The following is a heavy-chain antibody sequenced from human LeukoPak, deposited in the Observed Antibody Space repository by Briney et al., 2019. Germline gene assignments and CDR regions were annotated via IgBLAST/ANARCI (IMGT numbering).Heavy chain of an antibody. CDR1: GFTFSSYA. CDR2: IVGSGSST. J-gene: IGHJ4*02. CDR3: AKAWDGGVAAALDY. D-gene: IGHD6-13*01. V-gene: IGHV3-23*01. Sequence: PGGSLRLSCAASGFTFSSYALSWVRQAPGKGLEWVSTIVGSGSSTYYADSVKGRFTISRDNSKDTLYLQMDSLRVEDTAIYYCAKAWDGGVAAALDYWGQGTLVTVSS.